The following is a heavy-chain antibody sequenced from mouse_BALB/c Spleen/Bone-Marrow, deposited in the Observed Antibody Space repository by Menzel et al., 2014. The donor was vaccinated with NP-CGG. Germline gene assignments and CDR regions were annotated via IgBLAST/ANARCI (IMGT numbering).Heavy chain of an antibody. J-gene: IGHJ4*01. D-gene: IGHD2-3*01. CDR1: GFNIKDTY. Sequence: VQLQHSGAELVKPGASVKLSCTASGFNIKDTYMHWVKQRPEQGLEWIGRIDPANGNTKYDPKFQGKATITADTSSNTAYLQLSSLTSEDTAAYYCARWLLPYGLDYWGQGASVTVSS. CDR3: ARWLLPYGLDY. CDR2: IDPANGNT. V-gene: IGHV14-3*02.